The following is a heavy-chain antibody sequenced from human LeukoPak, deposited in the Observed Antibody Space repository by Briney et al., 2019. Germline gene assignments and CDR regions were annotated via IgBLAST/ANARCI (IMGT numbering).Heavy chain of an antibody. CDR1: GFTFGDYA. CDR3: TRVDDFWSGYGAKDAFDI. CDR2: IRSKAYGGTT. J-gene: IGHJ3*02. Sequence: GGSLRLSCTASGFTFGDYAMSWFRQAPGKGLEWVGFIRSKAYGGTTEYAASVKGRFTISRDDYKSIAYLQMNSLKTEDTAVYYCTRVDDFWSGYGAKDAFDIWGQGTMVTVSS. V-gene: IGHV3-49*03. D-gene: IGHD3-3*01.